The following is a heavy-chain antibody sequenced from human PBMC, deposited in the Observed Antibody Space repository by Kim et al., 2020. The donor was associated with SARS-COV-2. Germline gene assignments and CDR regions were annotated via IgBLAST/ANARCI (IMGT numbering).Heavy chain of an antibody. CDR2: IYYSGST. CDR3: ARTSDSTAPSKWFEYAAPRNYFDY. CDR1: GGSISSGGYY. Sequence: SETLSLTCTVSGGSISSGGYYWSWIRQHPGKGLEWIGYIYYSGSTYYNPSLKSRVTISVDTSKNQFSLKLSSVTAADTAVYYCARTSDSTAPSKWFEYAAPRNYFDYWGQGTLVTVSS. V-gene: IGHV4-31*03. J-gene: IGHJ4*02. D-gene: IGHD6-6*01.